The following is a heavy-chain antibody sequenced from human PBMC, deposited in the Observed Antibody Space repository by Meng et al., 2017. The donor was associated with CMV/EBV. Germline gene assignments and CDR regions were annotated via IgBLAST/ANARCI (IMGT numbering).Heavy chain of an antibody. J-gene: IGHJ4*02. D-gene: IGHD1-20*01. CDR2: ISSSSSTI. CDR3: ARDSRITGNQRLVDY. CDR1: GFTFSSYS. V-gene: IGHV3-48*04. Sequence: GGSLRLSCAVSGFTFSSYSMNWVRQAPGKGLEWVSYISSSSSTIYYADSVKGRFTISRDNAKNSLYLQMNSLRAEDTAVYYCARDSRITGNQRLVDYWGQGTLVTVSS.